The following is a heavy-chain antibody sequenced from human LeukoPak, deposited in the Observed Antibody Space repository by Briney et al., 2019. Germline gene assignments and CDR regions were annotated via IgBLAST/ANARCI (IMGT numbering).Heavy chain of an antibody. Sequence: GESLQISCKGSGYSFTSYWIGWVRQMPGKGLEWMGIIYPGDSDTRYSPSFQGQVTTSADKSISTAYLQWSSLKASDTAIYYCARQGYSSSYNWFDPWGQGTLVTVSS. CDR2: IYPGDSDT. V-gene: IGHV5-51*01. D-gene: IGHD6-6*01. CDR1: GYSFTSYW. CDR3: ARQGYSSSYNWFDP. J-gene: IGHJ5*02.